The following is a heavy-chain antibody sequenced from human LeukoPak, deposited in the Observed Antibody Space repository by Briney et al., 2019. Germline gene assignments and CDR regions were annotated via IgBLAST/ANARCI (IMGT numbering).Heavy chain of an antibody. V-gene: IGHV1-3*01. CDR1: EYTFTEYA. D-gene: IGHD2-15*01. Sequence: ASVKVSCKASEYTFTEYAVNWVRQAPGQRLEWMGWINAGNGNTKYAQIFQGRLTITRDTSASTAYMELSSLTFEDTAVYYCTRGRWSATTASYYLDFWGQGTLVTVSS. J-gene: IGHJ4*02. CDR3: TRGRWSATTASYYLDF. CDR2: INAGNGNT.